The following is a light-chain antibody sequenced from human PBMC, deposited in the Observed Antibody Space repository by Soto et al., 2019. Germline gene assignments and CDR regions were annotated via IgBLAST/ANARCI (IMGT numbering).Light chain of an antibody. Sequence: EIVMTQSPVTLSVSPGERATLSCRASQSVSSSLAWYQQKPGQAPRLLIYGASTRATGIPDRFSGSGSGTEFTLTISSLQSEDSAVYYCQQCTNWPRTFGQGTKVEIK. CDR3: QQCTNWPRT. CDR1: QSVSSS. J-gene: IGKJ1*01. CDR2: GAS. V-gene: IGKV3-15*01.